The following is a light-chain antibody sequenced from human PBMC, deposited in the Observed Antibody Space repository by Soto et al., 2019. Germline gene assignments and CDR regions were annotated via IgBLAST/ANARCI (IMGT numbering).Light chain of an antibody. Sequence: QSVLTQPPSASGTPGQKVTISCSGRRSNIGSDYVYWFQQLPGTAPKLLIYSNNQRPSGVPDRFSGSKSGTSASLAISGLLSEDEADYYCAAWDDSPNGVVFGGGTKLTVL. CDR3: AAWDDSPNGVV. CDR1: RSNIGSDY. CDR2: SNN. V-gene: IGLV1-47*02. J-gene: IGLJ2*01.